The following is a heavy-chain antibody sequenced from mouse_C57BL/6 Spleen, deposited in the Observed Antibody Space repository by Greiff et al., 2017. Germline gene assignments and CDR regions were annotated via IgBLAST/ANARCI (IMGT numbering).Heavy chain of an antibody. V-gene: IGHV10-1*01. CDR2: IRSKSNNYAT. Sequence: EVQLVESGGGLVQPKGSLKLSCAASGFSFNTYAMNWVRQAPGTGLEWVARIRSKSNNYATSYADSVKDRFTISRDDSESMLYLQMNNLKTEDTAMYYCVRQARYFDVWGTGTTVTVSS. CDR1: GFSFNTYA. CDR3: VRQARYFDV. J-gene: IGHJ1*03.